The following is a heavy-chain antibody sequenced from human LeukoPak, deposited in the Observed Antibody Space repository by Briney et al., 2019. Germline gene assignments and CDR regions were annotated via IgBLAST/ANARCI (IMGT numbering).Heavy chain of an antibody. D-gene: IGHD6-13*01. J-gene: IGHJ4*02. CDR1: GGTFSSYA. CDR3: ATDSSSWYFFSW. CDR2: IIPILGIA. Sequence: GASVKVSCKASGGTFSSYAISWVRQAPGQGLEWMGRIIPILGIANYAQKFQGRVTITADKSTSTAYMELSSLRSEDTAVYYCATDSSSWYFFSWWGQGTLVTVSS. V-gene: IGHV1-69*04.